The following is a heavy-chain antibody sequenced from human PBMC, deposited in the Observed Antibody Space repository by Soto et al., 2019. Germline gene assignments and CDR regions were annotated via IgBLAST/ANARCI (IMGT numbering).Heavy chain of an antibody. Sequence: SETLSLTCTVSGGSISGSPYHWGWIRQPPGKGLEWIGSIDDSGKVYYNPSLTGRATLLVDTSKNRFSLNLNSVTAADTAVYYCAIPPPIEVAGPDYWGQGTLVTV. V-gene: IGHV4-39*02. D-gene: IGHD6-19*01. CDR3: AIPPPIEVAGPDY. CDR1: GGSISGSPYH. CDR2: IDDSGKV. J-gene: IGHJ4*02.